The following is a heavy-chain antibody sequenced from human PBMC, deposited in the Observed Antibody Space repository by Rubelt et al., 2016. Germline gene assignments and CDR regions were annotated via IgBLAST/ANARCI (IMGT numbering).Heavy chain of an antibody. CDR1: GYTFTSHY. CDR3: ARDVIVVVPAAPDAFDI. J-gene: IGHJ3*02. Sequence: QVQLVQSGAEVKKPGASVKVSCKASGYTFTSHYMHWVRQAPGQGLEWMGIINPSGGSTSYAQKLQGRVTMTRDTSTSTVYMELSSLRSEDTAVYYCARDVIVVVPAAPDAFDIWGQGTMVTVSS. V-gene: IGHV1-46*01. CDR2: INPSGGST. D-gene: IGHD2-2*01.